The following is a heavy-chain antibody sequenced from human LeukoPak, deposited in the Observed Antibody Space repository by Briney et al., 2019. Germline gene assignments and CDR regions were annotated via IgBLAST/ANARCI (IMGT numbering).Heavy chain of an antibody. V-gene: IGHV3-53*01. CDR3: ARDRYYESSGYYYSDY. J-gene: IGHJ4*02. CDR2: IYSGGST. CDR1: GFTVSSNY. D-gene: IGHD3-22*01. Sequence: PGGSLRLSCAASGFTVSSNYMSWVRQAPGKGLEWVSVIYSGGSTYYPDSVKGRFTISRDNSKNTMYLQMNSLRAEDTAVYYCARDRYYESSGYYYSDYWGQGSLVTVSS.